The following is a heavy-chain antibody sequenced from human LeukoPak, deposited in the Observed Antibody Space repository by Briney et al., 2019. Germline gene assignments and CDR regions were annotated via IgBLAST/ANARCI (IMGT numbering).Heavy chain of an antibody. CDR2: ISYDGGNE. CDR1: GFTFSSYS. J-gene: IGHJ6*02. Sequence: GGSLRLSCAASGFTFSSYSMHWVRQAPGKGLEWVAVISYDGGNEYYADSVKGRFTISRDNSKNTLYLQMNSLRAEDTAVYYCARDRSDYSIKYYYYYGMDVWGQGTTVSVSS. CDR3: ARDRSDYSIKYYYYYGMDV. D-gene: IGHD3-16*01. V-gene: IGHV3-30-3*01.